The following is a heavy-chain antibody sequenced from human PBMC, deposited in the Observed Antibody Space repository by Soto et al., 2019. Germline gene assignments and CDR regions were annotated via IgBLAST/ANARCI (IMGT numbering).Heavy chain of an antibody. Sequence: GASVKVSCKASGYTFTSYDINWVRQATGQGLEWMGWMDPNSGNTGYAHKFQGRVTMTRNTSISTAYMELSSLRSEDTAVYYCARDSYSSSSSDFDYWGQGTLVT. V-gene: IGHV1-8*01. CDR3: ARDSYSSSSSDFDY. J-gene: IGHJ4*02. D-gene: IGHD6-6*01. CDR2: MDPNSGNT. CDR1: GYTFTSYD.